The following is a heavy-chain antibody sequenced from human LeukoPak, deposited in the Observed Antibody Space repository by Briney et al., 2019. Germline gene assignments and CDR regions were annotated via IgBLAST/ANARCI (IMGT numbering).Heavy chain of an antibody. CDR2: IRYDGNNN. J-gene: IGHJ6*02. CDR1: GFTFSGFG. D-gene: IGHD4-23*01. Sequence: GGSLRLSCAASGFTFSGFGMHWVRQAAGKGLEWVAFIRYDGNNNYYADSVKGRFTISRDNSKNTLYLQMNSLRAEDTALYYCAKDKYGSNSASTGMDVWGQGTTVTVSS. V-gene: IGHV3-30*02. CDR3: AKDKYGSNSASTGMDV.